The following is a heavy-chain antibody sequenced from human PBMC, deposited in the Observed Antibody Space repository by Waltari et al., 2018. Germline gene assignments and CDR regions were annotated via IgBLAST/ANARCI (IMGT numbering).Heavy chain of an antibody. D-gene: IGHD3-10*01. Sequence: QVQLVESGGGVVQPGRSLRLSCAASGFTFSSYAMHWVRQAPGKGLEWVAVISYDGSNKYYADSVKGRFTISRDNSKNTLYLQMNSLRAEDTAVYYCAIGVITMVQGVRNWFDPWGQGTLVTVSS. V-gene: IGHV3-30-3*01. CDR2: ISYDGSNK. CDR3: AIGVITMVQGVRNWFDP. J-gene: IGHJ5*02. CDR1: GFTFSSYA.